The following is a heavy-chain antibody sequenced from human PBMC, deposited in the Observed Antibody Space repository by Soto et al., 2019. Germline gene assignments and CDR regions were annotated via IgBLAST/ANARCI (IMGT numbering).Heavy chain of an antibody. CDR2: ISWNSGSI. J-gene: IGHJ3*02. CDR3: AKDKGSYAFDI. D-gene: IGHD3-10*01. V-gene: IGHV3-9*01. CDR1: GFTFDDYA. Sequence: GGSLRLSXAASGFTFDDYAMHWVRQAPGKGLEWVSGISWNSGSIGYADSVKGRFTISRDNAKNSLYLQMNSLRAEDTALYYCAKDKGSYAFDIWGQGTMVTVS.